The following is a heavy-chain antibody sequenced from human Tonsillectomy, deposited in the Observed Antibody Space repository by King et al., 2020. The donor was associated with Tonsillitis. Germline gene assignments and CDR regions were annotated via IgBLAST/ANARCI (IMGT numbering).Heavy chain of an antibody. Sequence: VQLVESGGGVVQPGRSLRLSCAASGFTFSNYGMHWVRQAPGKGLEWVAVIWYDGSNTHYADSVKGRFTISRDSSKKTVHLQMNSLRAEDTAVYYCGRGKPPNCSGGSCYDFWGQGTLVTVSS. V-gene: IGHV3-33*08. CDR1: GFTFSNYG. CDR3: GRGKPPNCSGGSCYDF. J-gene: IGHJ4*02. CDR2: IWYDGSNT. D-gene: IGHD2-15*01.